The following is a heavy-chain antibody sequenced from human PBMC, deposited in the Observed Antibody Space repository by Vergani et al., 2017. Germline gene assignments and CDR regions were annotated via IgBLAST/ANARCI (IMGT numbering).Heavy chain of an antibody. CDR2: ISGSGGST. CDR1: GFTFSSYA. D-gene: IGHD3-3*01. Sequence: EVQLLESGGGLVQPGGSLRLTCAASGFTFSSYAMSWVCQAPGKGLEWVSAISGSGGSTYYADSVKGRFTISRDNSKNTLYLQMNSLRAEDTAVYYCAKERRYDFWSGYSPGGFDPWGQGTLVTVSS. J-gene: IGHJ5*02. V-gene: IGHV3-23*01. CDR3: AKERRYDFWSGYSPGGFDP.